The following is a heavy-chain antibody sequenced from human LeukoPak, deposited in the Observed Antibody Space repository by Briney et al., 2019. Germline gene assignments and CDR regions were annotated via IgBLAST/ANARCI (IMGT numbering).Heavy chain of an antibody. CDR1: GGTSSSYV. D-gene: IGHD3-22*01. Sequence: SVKVSCKASGGTSSSYVINWVRQAPGQGLEWMGGIIPIFGTANYAQKFQGRVTITADKSTSTAYMELSSLRSEDTAVYYCARDRVGPYYYDSSGWDYYYYMDVWGKGTTVTVSS. CDR3: ARDRVGPYYYDSSGWDYYYYMDV. J-gene: IGHJ6*03. V-gene: IGHV1-69*06. CDR2: IIPIFGTA.